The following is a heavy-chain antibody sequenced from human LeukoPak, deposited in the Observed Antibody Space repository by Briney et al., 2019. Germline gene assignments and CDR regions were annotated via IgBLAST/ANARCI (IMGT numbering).Heavy chain of an antibody. CDR2: ISGSGGST. Sequence: GGPLRLSCAASGFTFSSYAMSWVRQAPGKGLEWVSAISGSGGSTYYADSVKGRFTISRDNSKNTLYLQMNSLRAEDTAVYYCAKVEGYYVPTDALGDWGQGTLVTVSS. CDR1: GFTFSSYA. J-gene: IGHJ4*02. CDR3: AKVEGYYVPTDALGD. V-gene: IGHV3-23*01. D-gene: IGHD3-16*01.